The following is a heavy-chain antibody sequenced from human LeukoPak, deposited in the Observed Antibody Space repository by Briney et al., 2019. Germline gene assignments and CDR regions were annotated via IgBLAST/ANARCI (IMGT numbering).Heavy chain of an antibody. D-gene: IGHD2-15*01. V-gene: IGHV3-20*04. CDR1: GFTFDDYG. CDR3: ARVVAVVVTGIFDV. J-gene: IGHJ3*01. CDR2: INWNGGST. Sequence: GGSLRLSCAASGFTFDDYGMSWVRQAPGKGLVWVSGINWNGGSTGYADSVKGRFTVSRDNDKNSMYLQMNRLKDEDTAMYYCARVVAVVVTGIFDVWGQGTMVAVSS.